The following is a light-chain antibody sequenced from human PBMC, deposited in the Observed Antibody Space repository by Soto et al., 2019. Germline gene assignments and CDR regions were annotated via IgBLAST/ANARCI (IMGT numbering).Light chain of an antibody. V-gene: IGLV2-14*01. CDR3: ISYIPRTTPHWV. Sequence: QSALTQPASVSGSPGQSITISCTGTNSDVGGYDRVSWYQHHPGKAPKLLIFEVYNRPSGISDRFSGSKSGDTASLTISGLQAEDEGDYYCISYIPRTTPHWVFRRGTKLTVL. J-gene: IGLJ3*02. CDR1: NSDVGGYDR. CDR2: EVY.